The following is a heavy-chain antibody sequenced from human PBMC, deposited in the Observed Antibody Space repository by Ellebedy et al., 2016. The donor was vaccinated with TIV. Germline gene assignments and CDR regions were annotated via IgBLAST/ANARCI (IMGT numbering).Heavy chain of an antibody. J-gene: IGHJ4*02. CDR3: ARHLRGRTDGYNFFDY. CDR2: IYYIGST. CDR1: GVSIRNYY. V-gene: IGHV4-59*08. D-gene: IGHD5-24*01. Sequence: MPSETLSLTYTVTGVSIRNYYWSWIRQSPGMGLEWIGFIYYIGSTNYNPSLKSRVTISVDTSKNQFSLRLSSVTAADTAFYYCARHLRGRTDGYNFFDYWGQGALVTVSS.